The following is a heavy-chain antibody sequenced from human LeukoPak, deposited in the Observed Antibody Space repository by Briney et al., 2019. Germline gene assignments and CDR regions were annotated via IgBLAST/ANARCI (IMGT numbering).Heavy chain of an antibody. Sequence: SVKVSCKASGGTFSSYAISWVRQAPGQGPEWMGGIIPIFGTANYAQKFQGRVTITADESTSTAYMELSSLRSEDTAVYYCARDNSGFTMIDDWGQGTLVTVSS. CDR2: IIPIFGTA. V-gene: IGHV1-69*13. D-gene: IGHD3-22*01. J-gene: IGHJ4*02. CDR3: ARDNSGFTMIDD. CDR1: GGTFSSYA.